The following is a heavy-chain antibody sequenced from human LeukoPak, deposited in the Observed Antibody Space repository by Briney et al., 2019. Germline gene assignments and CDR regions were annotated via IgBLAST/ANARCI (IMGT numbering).Heavy chain of an antibody. V-gene: IGHV4-38-2*02. CDR2: ISHSGST. CDR1: DYSISSGFY. Sequence: SETLSLTCAVSDYSISSGFYWGWIRQPPGKGLEWIGSISHSGSTYYNPSLKSRVTISVDTSNNQFSLNLWSVTAADTALYYCARDLSGGTHDYWGQGTLVTVSS. CDR3: ARDLSGGTHDY. D-gene: IGHD1-26*01. J-gene: IGHJ4*02.